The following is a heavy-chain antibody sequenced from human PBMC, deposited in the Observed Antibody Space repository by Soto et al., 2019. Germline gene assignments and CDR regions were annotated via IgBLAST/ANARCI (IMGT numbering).Heavy chain of an antibody. CDR1: GYSFTSYW. CDR2: IDPSDSYT. Sequence: PGESLKISCKGSGYSFTSYWISWVRQMPGKGLEWMGRIDPSDSYTNYSPSFQGHVTISADKSISTAYLQWSSLKASDTAMYYCARQINTIDYYYYYGMDVWGQGTTVTVSS. D-gene: IGHD3-3*01. CDR3: ARQINTIDYYYYYGMDV. J-gene: IGHJ6*02. V-gene: IGHV5-10-1*01.